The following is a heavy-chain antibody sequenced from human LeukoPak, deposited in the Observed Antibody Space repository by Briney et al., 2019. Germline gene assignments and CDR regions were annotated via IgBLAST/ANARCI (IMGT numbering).Heavy chain of an antibody. CDR2: IYYSGNT. J-gene: IGHJ5*02. Sequence: PSETLSLTCTVSGGSISSYYWSWIRQPPGKGLKWLGYIYYSGNTNYNPSLKSRVTMSVDTSKNQFSLKLSSVTAADTAVYYCARDLGYCSSTSCYNWFGPWGQGSLVTVSS. CDR3: ARDLGYCSSTSCYNWFGP. CDR1: GGSISSYY. D-gene: IGHD2-2*01. V-gene: IGHV4-59*01.